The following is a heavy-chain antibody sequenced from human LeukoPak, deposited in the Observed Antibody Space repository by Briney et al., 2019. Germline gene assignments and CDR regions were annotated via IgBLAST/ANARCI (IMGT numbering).Heavy chain of an antibody. Sequence: GASVKFSCKATGFTFTSSAMQWVRQARGQRLEWIGWIVVGSGNTNYAQKFQERVTITRDMSTSTAYMELSSLRSEDTAVYYCAAEGAGGSGSLDYWGQGTLVTVSS. D-gene: IGHD3-10*01. CDR3: AAEGAGGSGSLDY. J-gene: IGHJ4*02. CDR1: GFTFTSSA. V-gene: IGHV1-58*02. CDR2: IVVGSGNT.